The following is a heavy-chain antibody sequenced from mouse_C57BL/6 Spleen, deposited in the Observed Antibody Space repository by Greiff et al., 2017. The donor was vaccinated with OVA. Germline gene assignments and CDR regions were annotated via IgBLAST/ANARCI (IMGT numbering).Heavy chain of an antibody. Sequence: VKLVESGPELVKPGASVKISCKASGYAFSSSWMNWVKQRPGKGLEWIGRIYPGDGDTNYNGKFKGKATLTADKSSSTAYMQLSSLTSEDSAVYFCAREEFPYYAMDYWGQGTSVTVSS. CDR1: GYAFSSSW. CDR2: IYPGDGDT. CDR3: AREEFPYYAMDY. V-gene: IGHV1-82*01. J-gene: IGHJ4*01.